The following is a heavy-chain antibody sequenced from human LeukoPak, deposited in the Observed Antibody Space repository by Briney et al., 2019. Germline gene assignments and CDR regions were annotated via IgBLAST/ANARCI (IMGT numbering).Heavy chain of an antibody. D-gene: IGHD4-17*01. CDR3: ARTMTTVNWFDL. J-gene: IGHJ5*02. CDR1: GFTFSSYS. CDR2: ISSSSSYI. V-gene: IGHV3-21*01. Sequence: GGSLRLSCAASGFTFSSYSMNWVRQAPGKGLEWVSSISSSSSYIYYADSVKGRFTISRDNAKNSLYLQMNSLRAEDTAVYYCARTMTTVNWFDLWGQGTLVTVSS.